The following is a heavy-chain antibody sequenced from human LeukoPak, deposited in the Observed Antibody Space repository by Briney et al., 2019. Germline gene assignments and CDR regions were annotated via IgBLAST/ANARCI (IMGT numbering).Heavy chain of an antibody. CDR3: ARLKRWQQLVTAPQSYGDY. CDR2: INHSGST. D-gene: IGHD6-13*01. CDR1: GGSFSVYC. J-gene: IGHJ4*02. V-gene: IGHV4-34*01. Sequence: PSETLSLTCALYGGSFSVYCWSWIRQPPGKGLEWIGEINHSGSTSYNPFLRSRVTLSVETSKNQFSLKLTSVTAADTAVYYCARLKRWQQLVTAPQSYGDYWGEGTLGSVSS.